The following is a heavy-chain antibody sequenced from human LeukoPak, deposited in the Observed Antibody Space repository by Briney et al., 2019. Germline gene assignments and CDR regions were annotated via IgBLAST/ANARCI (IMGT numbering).Heavy chain of an antibody. J-gene: IGHJ6*03. CDR2: IYYSGST. CDR1: GGSISSYY. Sequence: SETLSLTCTVSGGSISSYYWSWIRQPPGKGLEWIGYIYYSGSTNYNPSLKSRVTISVDTSKNQFSLKLSSVTAADTAVYYCARVWGANEDDYSNYYYYMDVWGKGTTVTVSS. D-gene: IGHD4-11*01. V-gene: IGHV4-59*01. CDR3: ARVWGANEDDYSNYYYYMDV.